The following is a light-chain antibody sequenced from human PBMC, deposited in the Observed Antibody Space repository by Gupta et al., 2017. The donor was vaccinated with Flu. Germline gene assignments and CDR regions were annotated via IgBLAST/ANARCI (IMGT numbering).Light chain of an antibody. J-gene: IGKJ1*01. CDR2: AAS. CDR3: QQSYSYPRT. V-gene: IGKV1-39*01. Sequence: IQMTQSPSSLSASVGDRVTITCRASQSISSYLDWYQQKPGKAPTLLIYAASSLQSGVPSRFSGSGSGTEFTLTISSLQPEDFATYYCQQSYSYPRTFGQGTKLEIK. CDR1: QSISSY.